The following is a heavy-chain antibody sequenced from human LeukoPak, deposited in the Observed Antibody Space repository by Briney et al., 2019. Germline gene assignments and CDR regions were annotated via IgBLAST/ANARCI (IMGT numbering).Heavy chain of an antibody. D-gene: IGHD1-26*01. Sequence: GGSLRLSCAASGFTFDDCAMHWVRQAPGKGLEWVSGISWNSGSIGYADSVKGRFTISRDNAKNSLYLQMNSLRAEDMALYYCAKDIGSGDYYYYYYMDVWGKGTTVTVSS. V-gene: IGHV3-9*03. CDR2: ISWNSGSI. J-gene: IGHJ6*03. CDR1: GFTFDDCA. CDR3: AKDIGSGDYYYYYYMDV.